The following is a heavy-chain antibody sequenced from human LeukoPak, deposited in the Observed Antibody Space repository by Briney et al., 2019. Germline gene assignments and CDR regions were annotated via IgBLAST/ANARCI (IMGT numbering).Heavy chain of an antibody. CDR3: AKDYSICAGDCSSPGDDFDL. CDR1: GFRFSTYA. J-gene: IGHJ3*01. V-gene: IGHV3-23*01. D-gene: IGHD2-21*02. Sequence: GGSLRLSCVASGFRFSTYAMSWVRQSPGKGLEWVSGISGSGDDSSSGGTTHYEDSVRGRFTISRDNSKNTLHLEMNSLRVEDTALYYCAKDYSICAGDCSSPGDDFDLWGQGTMVTVSS. CDR2: ISGSGDDSSSGGTT.